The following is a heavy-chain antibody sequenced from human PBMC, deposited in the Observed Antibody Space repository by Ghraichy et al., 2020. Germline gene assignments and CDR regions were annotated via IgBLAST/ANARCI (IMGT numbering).Heavy chain of an antibody. CDR1: GGSISSYY. D-gene: IGHD3-3*01. CDR3: ARHFRPRDFWSDYYYYYGMDV. V-gene: IGHV4-59*08. Sequence: SETLSLTCTVSGGSISSYYWSWIRQPPGKGLEWIGYIYYRGSTNYNPSLKSRVTISVDTSKNQFSLKLSPVTAADTAVYYCARHFRPRDFWSDYYYYYGMDVWGQGTTVTVSS. J-gene: IGHJ6*02. CDR2: IYYRGST.